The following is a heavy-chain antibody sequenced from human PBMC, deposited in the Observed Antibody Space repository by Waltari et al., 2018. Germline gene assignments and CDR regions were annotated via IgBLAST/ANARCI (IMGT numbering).Heavy chain of an antibody. CDR3: ARVAGTTGYYYMDV. CDR1: GLRVRSNH. Sequence: EVQLVETGGGLIQLGGSLRVFGPAYGLRVRSNHSAWVRQAPGKGLEWVSVIYSGGSTYYADSVKGRFTISRDNSKNTLYLQMNSLRAEDTAVYYCARVAGTTGYYYMDVWGKGTTVTVSS. J-gene: IGHJ6*03. D-gene: IGHD1-7*01. CDR2: IYSGGST. V-gene: IGHV3-53*02.